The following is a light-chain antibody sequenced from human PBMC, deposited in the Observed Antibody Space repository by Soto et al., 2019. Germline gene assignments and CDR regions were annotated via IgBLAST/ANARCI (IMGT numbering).Light chain of an antibody. V-gene: IGKV1-39*01. J-gene: IGKJ4*01. CDR3: QQSYITPLT. Sequence: DIQMTQSPSSLSASVGDRVTITCRASQSISSYLNWYQQKPGKAPKLLINAASTLQSGVPSRFSGSGSGTDFTLTISSLQPEDFATYYCQQSYITPLTFGGGTKVDIK. CDR2: AAS. CDR1: QSISSY.